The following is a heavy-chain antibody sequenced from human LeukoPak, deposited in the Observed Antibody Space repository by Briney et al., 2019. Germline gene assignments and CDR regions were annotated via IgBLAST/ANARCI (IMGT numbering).Heavy chain of an antibody. CDR1: GGSFSGYY. V-gene: IGHV4-34*01. D-gene: IGHD6-19*01. CDR2: INHSGST. CDR3: ARGRRWLVPPYIDY. J-gene: IGHJ4*02. Sequence: PSETLPLTCAVYGGSFSGYYWSWIRQPPGKGLEWIGEINHSGSTNYNPSLKSRVTISVDTSKNQFSLKLSSVTAADTAVYYCARGRRWLVPPYIDYWGQGTLVTVSS.